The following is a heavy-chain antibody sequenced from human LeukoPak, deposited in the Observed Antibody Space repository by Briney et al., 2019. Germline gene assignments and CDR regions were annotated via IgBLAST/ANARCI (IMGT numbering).Heavy chain of an antibody. D-gene: IGHD2-15*01. J-gene: IGHJ4*02. CDR3: ARGAPGSYCSGGSCPYFDY. CDR1: GYTFTSYG. V-gene: IGHV1-18*01. CDR2: ISAYNGNT. Sequence: ASVKVSCKASGYTFTSYGISWVRQAPGQGLEWMGWISAYNGNTNYAQKLQGRVTMTRNTSISTAYMELSSLRSEDTAVYYCARGAPGSYCSGGSCPYFDYWGQGTLISVSS.